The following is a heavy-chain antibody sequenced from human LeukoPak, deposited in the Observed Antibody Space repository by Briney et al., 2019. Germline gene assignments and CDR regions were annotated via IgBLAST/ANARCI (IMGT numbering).Heavy chain of an antibody. D-gene: IGHD2-2*01. Sequence: PGGSLRLSCAASGFTVSSNYMSWARQAPGKGLEWVSVIYSGGSTYYADSVKGRFTISRDNSKNTLYLQMNSLRAEDTAVYYCARTLGYCSSTSCLRNWFDPWGQEPWSPSPQ. CDR2: IYSGGST. CDR3: ARTLGYCSSTSCLRNWFDP. V-gene: IGHV3-53*01. J-gene: IGHJ5*02. CDR1: GFTVSSNY.